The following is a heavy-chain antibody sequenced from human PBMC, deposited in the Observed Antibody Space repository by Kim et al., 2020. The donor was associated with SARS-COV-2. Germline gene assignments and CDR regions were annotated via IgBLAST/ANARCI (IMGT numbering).Heavy chain of an antibody. J-gene: IGHJ4*02. D-gene: IGHD2-15*01. Sequence: SNKYYADSVKGRFTISRDNSKNTLYLQMNSLRSEDTAVYYCARDTQNSDYWGQGTLVTVSS. CDR2: SNK. V-gene: IGHV3-33*01. CDR3: ARDTQNSDY.